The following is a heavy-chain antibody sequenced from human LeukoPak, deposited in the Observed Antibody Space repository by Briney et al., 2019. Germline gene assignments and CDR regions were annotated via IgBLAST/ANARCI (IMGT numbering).Heavy chain of an antibody. D-gene: IGHD1-26*01. V-gene: IGHV1-18*01. CDR3: AREYSGSYFYYYYYYMDV. Sequence: ASVKVSCKASGYTFTSYGISWVRHAPGQGLEWMGWISAYNGNTNYAQKLQGRVTMTTDTSTSTAYMELRSLRSDDTAVYYCAREYSGSYFYYYYYYMDVWGKGTTVTISS. CDR2: ISAYNGNT. CDR1: GYTFTSYG. J-gene: IGHJ6*03.